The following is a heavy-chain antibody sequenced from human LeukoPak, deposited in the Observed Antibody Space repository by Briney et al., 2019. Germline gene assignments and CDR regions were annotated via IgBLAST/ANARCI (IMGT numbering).Heavy chain of an antibody. CDR2: IYHSGST. Sequence: SETLSLTCTVSGYSISSGYYWGWIRQPPGKGLEWIGSIYHSGSTYYNPSLKSRVTISVDTSKNQFSLNLSSVTAADTAVYYCATYGSGSYFFEYWGQGTLVTVSS. V-gene: IGHV4-38-2*02. J-gene: IGHJ4*02. CDR3: ATYGSGSYFFEY. CDR1: GYSISSGYY. D-gene: IGHD3-10*01.